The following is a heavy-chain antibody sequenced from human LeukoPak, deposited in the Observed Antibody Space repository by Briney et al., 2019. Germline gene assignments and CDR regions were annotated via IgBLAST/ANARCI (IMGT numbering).Heavy chain of an antibody. J-gene: IGHJ5*02. CDR1: VFTFYEYA. V-gene: IGHV3-9*01. D-gene: IGHD6-13*01. Sequence: GRSLRLSCAASVFTFYEYAMHWVRQAPGKGLEGFSGISWNIVSIGYADSLKCRFTISRDHAKNSLYLQMNSLTAEDTALYYCAQDNLAAAGTNNWFDPWGQGTLVTVSS. CDR2: ISWNIVSI. CDR3: AQDNLAAAGTNNWFDP.